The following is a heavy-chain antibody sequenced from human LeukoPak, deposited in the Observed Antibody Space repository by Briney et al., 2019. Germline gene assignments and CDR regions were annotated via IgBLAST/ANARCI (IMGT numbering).Heavy chain of an antibody. J-gene: IGHJ4*02. CDR1: GYTFTSYG. CDR2: IGAYNGNT. CDR3: ARDLGCSGGSCYSNY. V-gene: IGHV1-18*01. D-gene: IGHD2-15*01. Sequence: ASVKVSCKASGYTFTSYGINWVRQAPGQGLEWMGRIGAYNGNTNYAHKLQGRVTMTTDTSTNTAYMELRSLRSDDTAVYYCARDLGCSGGSCYSNYWGQGTLVTVSS.